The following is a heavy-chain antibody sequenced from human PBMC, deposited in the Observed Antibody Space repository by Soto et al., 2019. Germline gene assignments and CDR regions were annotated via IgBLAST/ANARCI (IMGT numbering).Heavy chain of an antibody. V-gene: IGHV3-74*01. CDR1: GFTFSSYW. J-gene: IGHJ4*02. Sequence: VQLVESGGGLVQSGGSLRLSCAASGFTFSSYWMHWGRQAPGKGLVWVSRIKGDGISTNYADSVKGRFTISRDNAKDTVFLQMNGLSADDTAVYYCARGAMGNYYNDYWGQGTLVTVSS. CDR2: IKGDGIST. D-gene: IGHD3-10*01. CDR3: ARGAMGNYYNDY.